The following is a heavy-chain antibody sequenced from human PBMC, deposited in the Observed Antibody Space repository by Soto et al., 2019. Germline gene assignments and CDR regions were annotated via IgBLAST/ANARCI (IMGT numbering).Heavy chain of an antibody. CDR1: GFTFSTYG. V-gene: IGHV3-33*01. CDR2: IWYDGSNK. Sequence: QVQLVESGGGVVQPGRSLRLSCAASGFTFSTYGMHWVRQAPGKGLEWVAVIWYDGSNKYYADSVKGRFTISRDNSKNTLYLQLNSRSAEDTAVYYCAGRGMGRGVPSNWFDPWGQGTLVTVSS. J-gene: IGHJ5*02. D-gene: IGHD3-10*01. CDR3: AGRGMGRGVPSNWFDP.